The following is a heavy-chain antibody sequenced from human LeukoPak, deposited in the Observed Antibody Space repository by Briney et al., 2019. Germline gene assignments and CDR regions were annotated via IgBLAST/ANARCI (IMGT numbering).Heavy chain of an antibody. D-gene: IGHD4-11*01. CDR1: GGPFSSLA. Sequence: ASLKVSCTASGGPFSSLAIYWVRQAPGHGLELMGGIITLFGTPDYAQMFQGSVTVTTDESTSTAYMQLTSLRSDDTAVYYCARLMTTDYYFDHWGQGTLVAVAS. CDR2: IITLFGTP. J-gene: IGHJ4*02. V-gene: IGHV1-69*05. CDR3: ARLMTTDYYFDH.